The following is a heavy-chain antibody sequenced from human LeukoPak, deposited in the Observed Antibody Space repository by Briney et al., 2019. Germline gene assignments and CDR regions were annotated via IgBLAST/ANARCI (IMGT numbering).Heavy chain of an antibody. CDR1: GASISSYY. J-gene: IGHJ6*03. V-gene: IGHV4-4*09. CDR2: IFPSGSI. D-gene: IGHD3-22*01. Sequence: SETLSLTCTVSGASISSYYWSWFRRPPGKGLEWIAYIFPSGSINFNPSLKSRVSISVDGSKNNFSLDLSSVSAADTAVYYCARRRDETATAAGYYHMDVWGKGTTVTVSS. CDR3: ARRRDETATAAGYYHMDV.